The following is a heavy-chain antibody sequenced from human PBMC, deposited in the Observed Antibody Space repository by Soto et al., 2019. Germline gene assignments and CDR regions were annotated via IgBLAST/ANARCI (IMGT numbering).Heavy chain of an antibody. CDR3: ARDGWGETNRWYQGAFDY. D-gene: IGHD6-13*01. Sequence: QVQLVESGGGVVQPGRSLRLSCAASGFTFSSYAMHWVRQAPGKGLEWVAVISYDGSNKYYADCVKGRFSISRDNSKNTLYLPMNRLRADDTDVYYCARDGWGETNRWYQGAFDYWGPGTLVTVSS. CDR1: GFTFSSYA. V-gene: IGHV3-30*14. CDR2: ISYDGSNK. J-gene: IGHJ4*02.